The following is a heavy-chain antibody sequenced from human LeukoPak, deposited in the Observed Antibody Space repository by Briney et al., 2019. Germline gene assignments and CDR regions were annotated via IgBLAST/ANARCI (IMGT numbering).Heavy chain of an antibody. CDR1: GFTFSNHG. J-gene: IGHJ4*02. V-gene: IGHV3-30*03. Sequence: AGGSLRLSCAASGFTFSNHGMYWVRQAPGKGLEWVTYISDDGSRRYYADSVQGRFSISRDNSKNTVDLQMNSLRVEDTAVYICARDFTGKYCIDYWGQGTLVTVSS. CDR3: ARDFTGKYCIDY. CDR2: ISDDGSRR. D-gene: IGHD3-9*01.